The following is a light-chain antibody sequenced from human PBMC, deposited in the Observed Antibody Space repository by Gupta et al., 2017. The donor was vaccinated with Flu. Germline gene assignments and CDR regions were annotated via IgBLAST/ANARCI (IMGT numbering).Light chain of an antibody. CDR1: LILYYH. J-gene: IGKJ2*03. Sequence: EIVITPSPDTPSLSAGETATLSCRARLILYYHFALYQQKPGQAPRLLMSCTSTRASGLPARFSGDASGTEFTLTISIRHSEDFAVYYCQQNHNWPYSFGQGTKVEIK. V-gene: IGKV3-15*01. CDR2: CTS. CDR3: QQNHNWPYS.